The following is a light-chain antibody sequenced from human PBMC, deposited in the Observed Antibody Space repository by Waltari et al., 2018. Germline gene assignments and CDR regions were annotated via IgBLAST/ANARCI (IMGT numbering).Light chain of an antibody. CDR2: GAS. V-gene: IGKV3-20*01. CDR3: QQFGSSVMYT. Sequence: VLTQSPGTLSLSPGERATLSCRASQSVSRSRIALYLHRPGQAPRLLIYGASGRATGIPDRFSGSGSGTDFSLTISRVEPEDFAVYYCQQFGSSVMYTFGQGTKLEIK. J-gene: IGKJ2*01. CDR1: QSVSRSR.